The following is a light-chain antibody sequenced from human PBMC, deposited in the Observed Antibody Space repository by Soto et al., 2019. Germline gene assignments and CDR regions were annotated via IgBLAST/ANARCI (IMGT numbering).Light chain of an antibody. CDR2: NTS. CDR3: LIFYGGTELV. Sequence: QTVVTQEPSLTVSPGGTVTLTCTSSTGAVTSNYYPNWFQQKPGQPPRALIYNTSQKHSWTPARYSGSLLGGKAVLTLSGVQPEDEAAYYCLIFYGGTELVFGGGTKLTVL. J-gene: IGLJ2*01. CDR1: TGAVTSNYY. V-gene: IGLV7-43*01.